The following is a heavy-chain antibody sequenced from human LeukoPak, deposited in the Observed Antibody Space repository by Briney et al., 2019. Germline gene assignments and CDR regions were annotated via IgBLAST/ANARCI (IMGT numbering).Heavy chain of an antibody. CDR1: GYTFTSYG. CDR3: ARVRGAGSSWYYYGMDV. J-gene: IGHJ6*02. V-gene: IGHV1-18*01. D-gene: IGHD6-13*01. CDR2: ISAYNGNT. Sequence: ASVKVSCKASGYTFTSYGISWVRRAPGQGLEWMGWISAYNGNTNYAQKLQGRVTMTTDTSTSTAYMELRSLRSDDTAVYYCARVRGAGSSWYYYGMDVWGQGTTVTVSS.